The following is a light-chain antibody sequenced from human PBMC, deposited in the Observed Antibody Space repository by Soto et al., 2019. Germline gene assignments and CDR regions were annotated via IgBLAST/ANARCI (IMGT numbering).Light chain of an antibody. V-gene: IGLV2-14*01. J-gene: IGLJ2*01. CDR3: SSYTSSSTLV. CDR2: EVS. Sequence: QSALTHPASVSGSPGQSITISCTGTSSDVGAYNYVSWYQQHPGKAPKLMIYEVSNRPSGVSNRFSGSKSGNTASLTISGLHAEDEADYYCSSYTSSSTLVFGGGTKLTVL. CDR1: SSDVGAYNY.